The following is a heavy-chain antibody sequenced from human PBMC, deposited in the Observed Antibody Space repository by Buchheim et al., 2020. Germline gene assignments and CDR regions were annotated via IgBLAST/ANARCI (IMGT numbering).Heavy chain of an antibody. CDR1: GFTFSSYG. J-gene: IGHJ4*02. Sequence: VQLLESGGGLVQPGGSLRLSCAASGFTFSSYGMHWVRQAPGKGLEWVAVISFDGKTQYYTDSVKGRFTISRDNYKNTLFLQRDSLRPEDTALYYCASPAGYAYGDSPLDSWGQGTL. D-gene: IGHD4-17*01. CDR3: ASPAGYAYGDSPLDS. CDR2: ISFDGKTQ. V-gene: IGHV3-30*03.